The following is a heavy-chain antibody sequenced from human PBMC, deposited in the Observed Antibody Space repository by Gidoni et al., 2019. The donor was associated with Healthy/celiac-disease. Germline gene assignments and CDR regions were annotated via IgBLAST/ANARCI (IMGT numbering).Heavy chain of an antibody. CDR1: GGSISSYY. V-gene: IGHV4-4*07. J-gene: IGHJ5*02. Sequence: QVQLQESGPGLVKPSETLSLTCTVSGGSISSYYWSWIRQPAGKGLEWIGRIYTSGSTNYNPSLKSRVTMSVDTSKNQFSLKLSSVTAADTAVYYCARGIYCSGGSCYSTNWFDPWGQGTLVTVSS. CDR3: ARGIYCSGGSCYSTNWFDP. D-gene: IGHD2-15*01. CDR2: IYTSGST.